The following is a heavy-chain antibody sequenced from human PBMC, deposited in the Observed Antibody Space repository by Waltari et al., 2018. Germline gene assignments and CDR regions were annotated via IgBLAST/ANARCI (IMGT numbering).Heavy chain of an antibody. CDR3: AKEMVVVTGDYFDY. J-gene: IGHJ4*02. Sequence: EVQLVESGGGLIQPGGSLRLSCAASGFTVSSNYMSWVRQAPGKGLEWVSVIYSGGSTYYADSVKGRFTISRDKSKNTLYLQMNSLRAEDTAVYYCAKEMVVVTGDYFDYWGQGTLVTVSS. CDR1: GFTVSSNY. CDR2: IYSGGST. D-gene: IGHD3-22*01. V-gene: IGHV3-53*01.